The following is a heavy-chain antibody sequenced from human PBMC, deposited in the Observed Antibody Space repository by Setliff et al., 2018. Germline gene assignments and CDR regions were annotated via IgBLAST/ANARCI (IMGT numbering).Heavy chain of an antibody. CDR1: GDSITSGSYY. Sequence: SETLSLTCTVSGDSITSGSYYWSWVRQPAGQGLEWIGQIYTRGSTNENPSLKSRVTILVDTSKNQVSLRLTSATAADTAIYYCAKATGCGELFIWGQGTLVHVSS. D-gene: IGHD1-7*01. CDR2: IYTRGST. CDR3: AKATGCGELFI. V-gene: IGHV4-61*09. J-gene: IGHJ4*02.